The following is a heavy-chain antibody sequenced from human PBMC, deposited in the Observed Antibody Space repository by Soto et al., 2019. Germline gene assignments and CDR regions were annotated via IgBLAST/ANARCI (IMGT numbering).Heavy chain of an antibody. Sequence: ASVKVSCKASGFTFSAYYIYWVRQAPGQGLEWIGWINPNSGGTNNAQKFQGRVTMTRDTSTSTVYMELSALISDDTAVYFCAASLIGADVSSCMYECGGMDVWGQGTTVTVSS. CDR1: GFTFSAYY. CDR2: INPNSGGT. CDR3: AASLIGADVSSCMYECGGMDV. V-gene: IGHV1-2*02. D-gene: IGHD2-8*01. J-gene: IGHJ6*02.